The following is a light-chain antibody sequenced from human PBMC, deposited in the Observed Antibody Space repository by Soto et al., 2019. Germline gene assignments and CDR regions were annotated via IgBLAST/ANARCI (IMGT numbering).Light chain of an antibody. Sequence: EIVLTQSPGTLSLSPGERATLSCRASQSVSSSYLAWYQQKPGQAPRLLIYGASSRATGIPDRFSGSGSGTDFTLTISRVEPEDFAVYSCQQYGSSPPITFGQGTRLEIK. CDR3: QQYGSSPPIT. CDR2: GAS. CDR1: QSVSSSY. J-gene: IGKJ5*01. V-gene: IGKV3-20*01.